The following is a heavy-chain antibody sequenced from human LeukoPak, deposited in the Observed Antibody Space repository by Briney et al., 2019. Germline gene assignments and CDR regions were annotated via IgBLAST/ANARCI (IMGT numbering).Heavy chain of an antibody. D-gene: IGHD1-26*01. CDR3: ARASGSYWWFDS. V-gene: IGHV1-2*02. CDR1: GYTFTGYY. Sequence: ASVKVSCKASGYTFTGYYLHWVRQAPGQGLEWMGCVNPNSGDANYAQKFQGSVTMTRDTSISTVYMELSRLRSDDTAVYYCARASGSYWWFDSWGQGTLVTVSS. CDR2: VNPNSGDA. J-gene: IGHJ5*01.